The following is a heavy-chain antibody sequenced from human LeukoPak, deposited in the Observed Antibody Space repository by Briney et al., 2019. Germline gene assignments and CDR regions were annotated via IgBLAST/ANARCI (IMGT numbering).Heavy chain of an antibody. D-gene: IGHD3-10*01. Sequence: PGGSLRLSCAASGFTFKTYWMHWVRQAPGKGLEWVAVISYDGSNKYYADSVKGRFTISRDNSKNTLYLQMNSLRSDDTAVYYCARDSVVRGDYPDYYYYGMDVWGQGTTVTVSS. CDR3: ARDSVVRGDYPDYYYYGMDV. CDR2: ISYDGSNK. CDR1: GFTFKTYW. J-gene: IGHJ6*02. V-gene: IGHV3-30*03.